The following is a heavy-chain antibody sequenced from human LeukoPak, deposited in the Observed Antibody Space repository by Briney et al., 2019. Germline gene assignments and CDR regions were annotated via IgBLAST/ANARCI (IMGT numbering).Heavy chain of an antibody. CDR2: ISGSGGST. J-gene: IGHJ4*02. V-gene: IGHV3-23*01. CDR1: GFTFSSYA. D-gene: IGHD3-10*01. Sequence: PGGSLRLSCAASGFTFSSYAMSWVRQAPGKGLEWVSAISGSGGSTNYADSVKGRFTISRDNSKNTLYLQMNSLRAEDTAVYYCAKSPFYGSGSYYKTTIDYWGQGTLVTVSS. CDR3: AKSPFYGSGSYYKTTIDY.